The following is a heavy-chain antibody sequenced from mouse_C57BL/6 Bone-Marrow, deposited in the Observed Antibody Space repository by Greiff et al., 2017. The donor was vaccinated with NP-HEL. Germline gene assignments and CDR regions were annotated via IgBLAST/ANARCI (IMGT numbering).Heavy chain of an antibody. Sequence: VQLQQSGPELVKPGASVKIPCKASGYTFTDYNMDWVKQSHGKSLEWIGDINPNNGGTIYNQKFKGKATLPVDKSSSTAYMELRSLTSEDTAVYYWARKGDYGSSYWYFDVWGTGTTVTVSS. D-gene: IGHD1-1*01. CDR2: INPNNGGT. CDR1: GYTFTDYN. CDR3: ARKGDYGSSYWYFDV. V-gene: IGHV1-18*01. J-gene: IGHJ1*03.